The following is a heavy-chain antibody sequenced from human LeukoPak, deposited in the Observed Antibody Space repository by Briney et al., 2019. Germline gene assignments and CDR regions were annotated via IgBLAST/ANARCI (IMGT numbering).Heavy chain of an antibody. V-gene: IGHV3-23*01. Sequence: GGSLRLSCAASGFTFSSYAMSWVRQAPGKGLEWVSAIGGSGGSTYYADSVKGRFTISRDNSKNTLYLQMNSLRAEDTAVYYCAKVPTAMGNYYFDYWGQGTLVTVSS. CDR1: GFTFSSYA. D-gene: IGHD5-18*01. CDR2: IGGSGGST. CDR3: AKVPTAMGNYYFDY. J-gene: IGHJ4*02.